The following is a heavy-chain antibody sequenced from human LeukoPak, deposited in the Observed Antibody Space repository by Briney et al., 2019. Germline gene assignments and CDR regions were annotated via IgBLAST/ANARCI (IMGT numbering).Heavy chain of an antibody. Sequence: SVKVSCKASGGTFSSYASSWVRQAPGQGLEWMGGIIPIFGTANYAQKFQGRVTITADESTSTAYMELSSLRSEDTAVYYCAREGAHSKKTYNWFDPWGQGTLVTVSS. D-gene: IGHD2-21*01. CDR1: GGTFSSYA. CDR3: AREGAHSKKTYNWFDP. CDR2: IIPIFGTA. V-gene: IGHV1-69*01. J-gene: IGHJ5*02.